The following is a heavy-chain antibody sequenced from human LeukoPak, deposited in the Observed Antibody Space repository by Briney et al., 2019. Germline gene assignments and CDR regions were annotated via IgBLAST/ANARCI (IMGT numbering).Heavy chain of an antibody. Sequence: SETLSLTCTVSGGSVSSGSYYWSWIRQPPGKGLEWIGYIYYSGSTNYNPSLKSRVTISVDTSKNQFSLKLSSVTAADTAVYYCAEGEVVAVGAFDIWGQGTMVTVFS. V-gene: IGHV4-61*01. CDR3: AEGEVVAVGAFDI. D-gene: IGHD2-15*01. CDR2: IYYSGST. CDR1: GGSVSSGSYY. J-gene: IGHJ3*02.